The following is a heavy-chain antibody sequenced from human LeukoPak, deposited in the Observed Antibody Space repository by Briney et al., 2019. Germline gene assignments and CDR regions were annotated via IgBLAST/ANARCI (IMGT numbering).Heavy chain of an antibody. CDR2: IRYDGSNK. J-gene: IGHJ4*02. CDR1: GFTFSSYG. CDR3: ANTLDYSNSLPLGY. Sequence: GGSLRLSCAASGFTFSSYGMHWVRQAPGKGLEWVAFIRYDGSNKYYADPVKGRFTISRDNSKNTLYLQMNSLRAEDTAVYYCANTLDYSNSLPLGYWGQGTLVTVSS. V-gene: IGHV3-30*02. D-gene: IGHD4-11*01.